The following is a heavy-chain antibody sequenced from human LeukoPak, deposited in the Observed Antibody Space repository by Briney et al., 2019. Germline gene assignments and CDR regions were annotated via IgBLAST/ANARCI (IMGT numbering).Heavy chain of an antibody. CDR2: IIPIFGTA. CDR3: ARAKTPTIFGVVIPTDYYYYMDV. CDR1: GGTFSSYA. J-gene: IGHJ6*03. D-gene: IGHD3-3*01. V-gene: IGHV1-69*13. Sequence: SVKVSCKASGGTFSSYAISWVRQAPGQGLEWMGGIIPIFGTANYAQKFQGRVTITADESTSTAYMELSSLRSEDTAVYYCARAKTPTIFGVVIPTDYYYYMDVWGKGTTVTVSS.